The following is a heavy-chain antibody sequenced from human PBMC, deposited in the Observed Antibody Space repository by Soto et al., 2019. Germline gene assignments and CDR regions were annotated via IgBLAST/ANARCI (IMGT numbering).Heavy chain of an antibody. D-gene: IGHD3-3*01. CDR1: GFTFSSYW. CDR3: ARGITYYDFWSGYYLALYYYYGMDV. J-gene: IGHJ6*02. V-gene: IGHV3-74*01. CDR2: INSDGSST. Sequence: LRLSCAASGFTFSSYWMHWVRQAPGKGLVWVSRINSDGSSTSYADSVKGRFTISRDNAKNTLYLQMNSLRAEDTAVYYCARGITYYDFWSGYYLALYYYYGMDVWGQGTTVTVSS.